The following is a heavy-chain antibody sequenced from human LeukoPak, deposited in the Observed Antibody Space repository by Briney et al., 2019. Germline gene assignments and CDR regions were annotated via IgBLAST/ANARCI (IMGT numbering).Heavy chain of an antibody. Sequence: SQTLSLTCAISGDSVSSDSAARNWIRQSPSRGLEWLARTYFRSKWYYDYALAVKGRITINPDTSKNQFSLQLNSVTPEDTAVYFCARDPIGGSTIFDSWGQGTLVTVSS. CDR3: ARDPIGGSTIFDS. CDR1: GDSVSSDSAA. V-gene: IGHV6-1*01. J-gene: IGHJ4*02. CDR2: TYFRSKWYY. D-gene: IGHD1-26*01.